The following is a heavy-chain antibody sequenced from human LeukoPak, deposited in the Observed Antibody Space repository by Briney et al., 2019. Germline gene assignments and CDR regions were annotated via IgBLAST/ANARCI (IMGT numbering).Heavy chain of an antibody. V-gene: IGHV3-21*01. CDR2: ISSSSTYL. CDR1: GFTFSSYS. D-gene: IGHD6-13*01. Sequence: GGSLRLSCAASGFTFSSYSMNWVRQAPGKGLEWVSSISSSSTYLYYADSVKGRFTISRDNAKNSLYLQMSSLRAEDTAVYYCARERGAGLSSSWVDYWGQGTLVTVSS. J-gene: IGHJ4*02. CDR3: ARERGAGLSSSWVDY.